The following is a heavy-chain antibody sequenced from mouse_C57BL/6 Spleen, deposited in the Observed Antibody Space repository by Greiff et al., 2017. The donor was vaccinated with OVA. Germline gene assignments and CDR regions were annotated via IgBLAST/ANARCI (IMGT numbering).Heavy chain of an antibody. V-gene: IGHV1-76*01. CDR3: AREEGFYDGYYVPFNY. CDR2: IYPGSGNT. J-gene: IGHJ2*01. CDR1: GYTFTDYY. Sequence: QVQLQQSGAELVRPGASVKLSCKASGYTFTDYYINWVKQRPGQGLEWIARIYPGSGNTYYNEKFKGKATLTAEKSSSTAYMQLSSLTSEDSAVYFCAREEGFYDGYYVPFNYWGQGTTLTVSS. D-gene: IGHD2-3*01.